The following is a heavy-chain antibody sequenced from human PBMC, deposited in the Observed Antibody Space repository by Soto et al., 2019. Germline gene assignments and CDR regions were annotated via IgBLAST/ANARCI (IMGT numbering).Heavy chain of an antibody. V-gene: IGHV1-69*01. D-gene: IGHD5-12*01. Sequence: QVQLVQSGAEVKKPGSSVKVSCKASGGTFSSYAISWVRQAPGQGLEWMGGIIPIFGTANYAQKFQGRVTITADESTSTAYMELSSLRSEDTAVDYCATKGDGYGNAAKADYLGQGTLVTVSS. CDR1: GGTFSSYA. CDR2: IIPIFGTA. CDR3: ATKGDGYGNAAKADY. J-gene: IGHJ4*02.